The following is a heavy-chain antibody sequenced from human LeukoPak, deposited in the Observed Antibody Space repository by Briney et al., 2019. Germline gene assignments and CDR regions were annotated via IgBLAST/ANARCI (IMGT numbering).Heavy chain of an antibody. V-gene: IGHV1-24*01. D-gene: IGHD2-15*01. CDR3: ARDSPSIVVVVAARNWFDP. Sequence: ASVKVSCKVSGYTLTELSMHWVRQAPGKGLEWMGGFDPEDGETIYAQKFQGRVTITADKSTSTAYMELCSLRSEDTAVYYCARDSPSIVVVVAARNWFDPWGQGTLVTVSS. CDR1: GYTLTELS. CDR2: FDPEDGET. J-gene: IGHJ5*02.